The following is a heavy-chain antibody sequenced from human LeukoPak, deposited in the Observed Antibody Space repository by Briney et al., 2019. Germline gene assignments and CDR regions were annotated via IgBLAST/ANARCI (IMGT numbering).Heavy chain of an antibody. Sequence: GASVKVSCKASGYTFTSYDINRVRQATGQGLEWMGWMNPNSGNTGYAQKFQGRVTITRNTSISTAYMELSSLRSEDTAVYYCARGPVKPRSITIFGVVRYYMDVWGKGTTVTVSS. CDR1: GYTFTSYD. CDR3: ARGPVKPRSITIFGVVRYYMDV. CDR2: MNPNSGNT. D-gene: IGHD3-3*01. J-gene: IGHJ6*03. V-gene: IGHV1-8*03.